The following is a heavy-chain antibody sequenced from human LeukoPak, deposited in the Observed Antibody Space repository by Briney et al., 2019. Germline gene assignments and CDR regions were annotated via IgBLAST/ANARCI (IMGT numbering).Heavy chain of an antibody. CDR3: ARDPNWDSWFDP. Sequence: PSETLSLTCAVSGYSVGSAYYWVWIRQPPGKGLEWLGTISHNGNACYNPSLKSRLTMSVDTSKNQFSLNLNSVTAADTAVYFCARDPNWDSWFDPWGQGALVTVSS. CDR1: GYSVGSAYY. J-gene: IGHJ5*02. CDR2: ISHNGNA. D-gene: IGHD3-16*01. V-gene: IGHV4-38-2*01.